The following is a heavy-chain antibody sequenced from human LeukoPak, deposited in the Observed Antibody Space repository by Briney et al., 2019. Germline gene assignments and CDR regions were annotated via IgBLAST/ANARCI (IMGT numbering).Heavy chain of an antibody. J-gene: IGHJ2*01. CDR3: ARPRAAPGDRYFDL. D-gene: IGHD6-13*01. V-gene: IGHV4-59*01. CDR2: IYYIGST. CDR1: GGSITNYY. Sequence: RSSETLSLTCTVSGGSITNYYWSWIRQPPGKGLEWIGYIYYIGSTDYNPSLKSRLTISLDTSKNQFSLKLNSVTAADTAVYYCARPRAAPGDRYFDLWGRGTLVTVSS.